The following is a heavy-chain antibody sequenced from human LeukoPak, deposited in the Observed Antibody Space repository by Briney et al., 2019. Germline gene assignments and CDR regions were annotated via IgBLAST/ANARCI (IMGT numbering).Heavy chain of an antibody. CDR3: ARDTYGSGSYSGY. J-gene: IGHJ4*02. CDR2: ISSSSSYI. Sequence: PGGSLRLSCAASGFTFSSYVMSWVRQAPGKGLEWVSSISSSSSYIYYADSVKGRFTISRDNAKNSLYLQMNSLRAEDTAVYYCARDTYGSGSYSGYWGQGTLVTVSS. V-gene: IGHV3-21*01. CDR1: GFTFSSYV. D-gene: IGHD3-10*01.